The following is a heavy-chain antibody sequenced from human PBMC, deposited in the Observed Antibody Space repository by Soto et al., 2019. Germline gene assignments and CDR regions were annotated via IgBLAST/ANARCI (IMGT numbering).Heavy chain of an antibody. Sequence: EVRLVESGGGLVQPGGSLRLSCAASGFIFSSYWMSWVRQAPGKGLEWLANIKPDGSEKNYVDSVKGRFTISRDNAKNSLYLLMNSLRAEDTAVYYCARERRSVLSYYYAMDVWGQGTTVTVSS. CDR1: GFIFSSYW. CDR3: ARERRSVLSYYYAMDV. CDR2: IKPDGSEK. J-gene: IGHJ6*02. V-gene: IGHV3-7*05.